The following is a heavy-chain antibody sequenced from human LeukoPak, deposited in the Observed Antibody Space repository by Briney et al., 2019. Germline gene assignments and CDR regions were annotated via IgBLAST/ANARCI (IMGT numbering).Heavy chain of an antibody. J-gene: IGHJ4*02. CDR2: ISYDGRKK. D-gene: IGHD1-26*01. CDR3: ARDKEAGIVGASNFDY. Sequence: GGSLRLSCAASGFTFSSYAMHWVRQAPGKGLEWVTLISYDGRKKYFADSVKGRFTISRDNSKNTLYLQMGSLRAEDMAVYYCARDKEAGIVGASNFDYWGQGTLVTVSS. V-gene: IGHV3-30*03. CDR1: GFTFSSYA.